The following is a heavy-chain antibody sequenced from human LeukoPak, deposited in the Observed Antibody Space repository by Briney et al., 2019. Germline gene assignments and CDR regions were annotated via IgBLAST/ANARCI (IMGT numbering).Heavy chain of an antibody. Sequence: VAAVKVSFKGSGGTFISYAISGVRQAPGQGREWMGGIIPIFGTANYAQKFQGRVTITADTPTSTAYMQLSSLRSEDTAVYYCASCIGPVWRGDYWGQGTLVTVSS. D-gene: IGHD2-15*01. CDR3: ASCIGPVWRGDY. J-gene: IGHJ4*02. CDR2: IIPIFGTA. CDR1: GGTFISYA. V-gene: IGHV1-69*06.